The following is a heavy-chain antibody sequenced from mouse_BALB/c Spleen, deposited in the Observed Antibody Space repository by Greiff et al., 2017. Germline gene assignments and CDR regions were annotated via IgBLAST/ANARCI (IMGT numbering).Heavy chain of an antibody. CDR3: ARSGLGLPAY. V-gene: IGHV1-69*02. CDR2: IDPSDSET. J-gene: IGHJ3*01. CDR1: GYTFTSYW. Sequence: QVQLQQPGAELVKLGAPVKLSCKASGYTFTSYWMNWVKQRPGRGLEWIGRIDPSDSETHYNQKFKDKATLTVDKSSSTAYIQLSSLTSEDSAVYYCARSGLGLPAYWGQGTLVTVSA. D-gene: IGHD3-1*01.